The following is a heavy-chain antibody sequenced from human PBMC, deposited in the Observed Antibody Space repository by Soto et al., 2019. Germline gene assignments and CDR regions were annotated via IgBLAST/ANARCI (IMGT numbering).Heavy chain of an antibody. D-gene: IGHD5-18*01. V-gene: IGHV4-61*08. CDR1: GDSVTSGDYY. J-gene: IGHJ5*01. CDR3: ARIPVDTYMTYWFDT. Sequence: PSETLSLTCTVSGDSVTSGDYYWSWIRQPPGKGLEWIGYIYYSGNTNYSPPLKRRVAISLDTSHNQFSLKLSSVTAADTAVYFCARIPVDTYMTYWFDTWGQGTLVTVS. CDR2: IYYSGNT.